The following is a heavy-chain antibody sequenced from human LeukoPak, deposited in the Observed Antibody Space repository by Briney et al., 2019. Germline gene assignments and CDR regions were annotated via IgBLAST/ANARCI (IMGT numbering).Heavy chain of an antibody. D-gene: IGHD1-1*01. CDR2: IYYSRST. CDR1: GGSISSGGYY. J-gene: IGHJ3*02. V-gene: IGHV4-31*03. Sequence: SETLSLTCTVSGGSISSGGYYWSWLRQHPGQGLEWIGYIYYSRSTYYNPSLKSRVTISVDTSKNQFSLKLSSVTAADTAVYYCARDTYTHAFDIWGQGTMVTVSS. CDR3: ARDTYTHAFDI.